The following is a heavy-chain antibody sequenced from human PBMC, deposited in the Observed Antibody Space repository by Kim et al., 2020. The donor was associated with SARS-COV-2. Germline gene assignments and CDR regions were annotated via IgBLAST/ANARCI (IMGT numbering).Heavy chain of an antibody. J-gene: IGHJ6*02. CDR3: APKGGYSSGWYSIYYYGMDV. CDR2: ISGSGGST. CDR1: GFTFSSYA. Sequence: GGSLRLSCAASGFTFSSYAMSWVRQAPGKGLEWVSAISGSGGSTYYADSVKGRFTISRDNSKNTLYLQMNSLRAEDTAAYYCAPKGGYSSGWYSIYYYGMDVWGQGTTVTVSS. D-gene: IGHD6-19*01. V-gene: IGHV3-23*01.